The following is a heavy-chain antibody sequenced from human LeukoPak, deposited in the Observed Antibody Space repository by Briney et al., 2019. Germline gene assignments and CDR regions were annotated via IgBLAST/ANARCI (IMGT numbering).Heavy chain of an antibody. CDR2: IYSGGGT. V-gene: IGHV3-53*01. J-gene: IGHJ4*02. CDR1: GFIVSSNY. D-gene: IGHD6-19*01. CDR3: AKDRGAVTGITFDY. Sequence: PGGSLRLSCVASGFIVSSNYMSWVRQAPGKGLEWVSVIYSGGGTNYADSVKGRFTISRDRSKNTLYLQMNGLRVEDTAVYYCAKDRGAVTGITFDYWGQGTLATVSS.